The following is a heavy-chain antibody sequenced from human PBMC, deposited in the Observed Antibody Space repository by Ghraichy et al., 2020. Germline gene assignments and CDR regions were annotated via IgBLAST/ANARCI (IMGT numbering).Heavy chain of an antibody. V-gene: IGHV3-48*02. Sequence: GGSLRLSCAASGFTFSSYSMNWVRQAPGKGLEWVSYISSSSTIYYADSVKGRFTISRDNAKNSLYLQMNSLRDEDTAVYYCAREHYGSGTIDYWGQGTLVTVSS. CDR3: AREHYGSGTIDY. CDR2: ISSSSTI. J-gene: IGHJ4*02. D-gene: IGHD3-10*01. CDR1: GFTFSSYS.